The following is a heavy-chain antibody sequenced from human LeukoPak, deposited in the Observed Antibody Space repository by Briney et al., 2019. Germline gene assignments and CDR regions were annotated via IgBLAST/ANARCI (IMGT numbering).Heavy chain of an antibody. D-gene: IGHD3-10*01. V-gene: IGHV4-59*01. CDR3: ARDAAMARGIFDY. CDR2: IYYSGST. Sequence: SETLSLTCTVSGGSISSYYWSWIRQPPGKGLEWIGYIYYSGSTNYNPSHKSRVTISVDTSKNQFSLKLSSVTAADTAVYYCARDAAMARGIFDYWGQGTLVTVSS. J-gene: IGHJ4*02. CDR1: GGSISSYY.